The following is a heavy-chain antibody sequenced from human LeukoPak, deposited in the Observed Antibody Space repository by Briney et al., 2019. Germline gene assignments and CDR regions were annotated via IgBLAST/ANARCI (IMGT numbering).Heavy chain of an antibody. D-gene: IGHD4-17*01. CDR2: ISWNSGSI. CDR1: GFTSDDYA. Sequence: PGGSLRLSCAASGFTSDDYAMHWVRQAPGKGLEWVSGISWNSGSIGYADSVKGRFTISRDNAKNSLYLQMNSLRAEDTALYYCAKDTNYGDYVGYFDYWGQGTLVTVSS. J-gene: IGHJ4*02. CDR3: AKDTNYGDYVGYFDY. V-gene: IGHV3-9*02.